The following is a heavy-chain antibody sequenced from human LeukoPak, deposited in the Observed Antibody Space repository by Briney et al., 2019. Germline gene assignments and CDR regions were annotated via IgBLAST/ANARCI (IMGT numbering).Heavy chain of an antibody. Sequence: PSETLSLTCTVSGGSISSYYWSWIRQPPGKGLEWIGYIYYSGSTNYNPSLKSRVTISVDTSKNQFSLKLSSATAADTAVYYCARHLIAPPDAFDIWGQGTMVTVSS. J-gene: IGHJ3*02. CDR2: IYYSGST. V-gene: IGHV4-59*08. CDR3: ARHLIAPPDAFDI. CDR1: GGSISSYY.